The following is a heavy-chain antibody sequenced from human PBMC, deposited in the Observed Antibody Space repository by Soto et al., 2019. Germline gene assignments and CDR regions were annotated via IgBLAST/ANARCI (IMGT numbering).Heavy chain of an antibody. D-gene: IGHD3-9*01. CDR3: ARVPVGYDILTGHWEPRWFDS. CDR2: ISAYNGNT. Sequence: GASGKVSCKASGYTFTSYGISWVRQAPGQGLEWMGWISAYNGNTNYAQKLQGRVTMTTDTSTSTAYMELRSLRSDDTAVYYCARVPVGYDILTGHWEPRWFDSWGKGILVTVST. J-gene: IGHJ5*01. V-gene: IGHV1-18*01. CDR1: GYTFTSYG.